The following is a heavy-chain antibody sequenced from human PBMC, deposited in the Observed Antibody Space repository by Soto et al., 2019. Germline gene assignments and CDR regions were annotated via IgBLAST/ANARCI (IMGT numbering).Heavy chain of an antibody. Sequence: SETLSLTRPVGGGSISSYYWSWIRQPPGKGLEWIGEINHSGSTTYTPSLKSRVTMSVDTSKNQFSLRLNSVTAADTAVYYCARGEVTTGVFWGQGTQVTVSS. CDR1: GGSISSYY. CDR2: INHSGST. CDR3: ARGEVTTGVF. V-gene: IGHV4-59*12. D-gene: IGHD4-17*01. J-gene: IGHJ4*02.